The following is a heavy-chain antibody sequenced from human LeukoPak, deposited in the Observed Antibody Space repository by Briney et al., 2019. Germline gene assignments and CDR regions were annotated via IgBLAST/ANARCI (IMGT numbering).Heavy chain of an antibody. CDR3: ARALGGFDY. CDR1: GFAFSSYA. Sequence: GGSLRLSCAASGFAFSSYAMHWVRQAPGKGLEWVAVISYDGSNKYYADSVKGRFTTSRDNAKNSLYLQMNSLRDEDTAVYYCARALGGFDYWGQGTLVTVSS. V-gene: IGHV3-30-3*01. D-gene: IGHD3-16*01. J-gene: IGHJ4*02. CDR2: ISYDGSNK.